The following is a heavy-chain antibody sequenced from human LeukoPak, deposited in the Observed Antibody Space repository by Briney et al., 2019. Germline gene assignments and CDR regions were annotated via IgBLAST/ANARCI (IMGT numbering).Heavy chain of an antibody. D-gene: IGHD3-22*01. CDR3: VRGEYYYDSSGRGFDL. J-gene: IGHJ2*01. CDR1: GFTFSSYA. CDR2: ITYDGSNK. Sequence: GGSLRLSCAASGFTFSSYAMHWVRQAPGKGLEWVALITYDGSNKYYADSVKGRLTISGDNSKNTLYLQMNSLRAEDTAVYYCVRGEYYYDSSGRGFDLWGRGTLVTVSS. V-gene: IGHV3-30-3*01.